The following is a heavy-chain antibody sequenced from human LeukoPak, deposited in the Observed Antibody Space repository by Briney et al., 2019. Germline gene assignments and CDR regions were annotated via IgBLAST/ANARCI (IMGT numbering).Heavy chain of an antibody. CDR3: AKATGVLLWFGELFHSGPDLEFDY. Sequence: GGSLRLSCAASGFTFSSYAMHWVRQAPGKGLEWVAVISYDGSNKYYADSVKGRFTISRDNSKNTLYLQMNSLRAEDTAVYYCAKATGVLLWFGELFHSGPDLEFDYWGQGTLVTVSS. V-gene: IGHV3-30*07. J-gene: IGHJ4*02. D-gene: IGHD3-10*01. CDR1: GFTFSSYA. CDR2: ISYDGSNK.